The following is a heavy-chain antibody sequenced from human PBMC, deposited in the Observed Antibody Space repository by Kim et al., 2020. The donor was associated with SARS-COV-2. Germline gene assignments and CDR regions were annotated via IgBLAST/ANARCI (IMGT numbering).Heavy chain of an antibody. D-gene: IGHD5-18*01. CDR1: GLTFSSYA. V-gene: IGHV3-30*04. CDR2: ISYDGSNK. CDR3: AREQRIQLWPGYYYGMDV. J-gene: IGHJ6*02. Sequence: GGSLRLSCAASGLTFSSYAMDWVRQAPGKGLEWVAVISYDGSNKYYADSVKGRFTISRDNSKNTLYLQMNSLRAEDTAVYYCAREQRIQLWPGYYYGMDVWGQETTVTVSS.